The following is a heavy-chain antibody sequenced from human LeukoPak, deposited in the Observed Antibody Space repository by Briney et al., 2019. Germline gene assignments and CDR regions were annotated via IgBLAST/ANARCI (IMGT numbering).Heavy chain of an antibody. J-gene: IGHJ3*02. CDR3: ARAGYSYGYAPYDAFDI. V-gene: IGHV3-33*08. Sequence: GGSLRLSCAASGFTFSSYGMHWVRQAPGKGLEWVAVIWYDGSNKYYADSVKGRFTISRDNSKNTLYLQMNSLRAEDTAVYYCARAGYSYGYAPYDAFDIWGQGTMVTVSS. CDR2: IWYDGSNK. CDR1: GFTFSSYG. D-gene: IGHD5-18*01.